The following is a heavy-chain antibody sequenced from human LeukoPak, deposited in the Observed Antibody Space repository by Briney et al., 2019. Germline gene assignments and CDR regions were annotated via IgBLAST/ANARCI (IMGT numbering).Heavy chain of an antibody. V-gene: IGHV4-39*01. CDR2: IYYSGST. CDR3: ARGIYGYYRSGIDY. CDR1: GGSVSSSSYY. J-gene: IGHJ4*02. D-gene: IGHD3-10*01. Sequence: SETLSLTCTVSGGSVSSSSYYWGWIRQPPGKGLEWIGSIYYSGSTYYNPSLKSRVTISVDTSKNQFSLKLSSVTAADTAVYYCARGIYGYYRSGIDYWGQGTLVTVSS.